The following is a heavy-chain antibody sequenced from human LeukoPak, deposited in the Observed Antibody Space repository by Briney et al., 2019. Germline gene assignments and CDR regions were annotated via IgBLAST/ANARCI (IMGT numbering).Heavy chain of an antibody. CDR3: AKDFYYGSGSFDY. J-gene: IGHJ4*02. V-gene: IGHV3-30*18. D-gene: IGHD3-10*01. Sequence: GRSLRLSCAASGLTFSSYGMHWVRQAPGKGLEWVAVISYDGSNKYYADSVKGRFTISRDNSKNTLYLQMNSLRAEDTAVYYCAKDFYYGSGSFDYWGQGTLVTVSS. CDR2: ISYDGSNK. CDR1: GLTFSSYG.